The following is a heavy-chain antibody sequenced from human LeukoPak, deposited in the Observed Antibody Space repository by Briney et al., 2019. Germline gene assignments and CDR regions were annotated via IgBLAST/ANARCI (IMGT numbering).Heavy chain of an antibody. V-gene: IGHV1-18*01. CDR2: ISSYNGNT. J-gene: IGHJ4*02. CDR3: AGKNWEAYDY. D-gene: IGHD7-27*01. CDR1: DYTFIADG. Sequence: ASVKVSCKASDYTFIADGISWVRQAPGQGLEWMGWISSYNGNTNYAQKFQGRVTMTTDTSTSTAYMELRSLRSDDTAVYYCAGKNWEAYDYWGQGTLVTVSS.